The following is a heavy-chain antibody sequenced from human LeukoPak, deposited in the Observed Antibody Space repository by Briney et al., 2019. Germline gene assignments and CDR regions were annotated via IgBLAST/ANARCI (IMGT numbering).Heavy chain of an antibody. CDR1: GFTFSSYA. CDR2: ISGSGGST. D-gene: IGHD6-19*01. J-gene: IGHJ4*02. CDR3: AKDTSSGWQRYYFDY. V-gene: IGHV3-23*01. Sequence: GGSLRLSCAASGFTFSSYAMSWVCQAPGKGLEWVSAISGSGGSTYYADSVKGRFTISRDNSKNTLYLQMNSLRAEDTAVYYCAKDTSSGWQRYYFDYWGQGTLVTVSS.